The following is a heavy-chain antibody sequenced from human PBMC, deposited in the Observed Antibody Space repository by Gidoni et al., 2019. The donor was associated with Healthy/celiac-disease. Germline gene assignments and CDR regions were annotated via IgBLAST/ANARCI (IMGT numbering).Heavy chain of an antibody. CDR3: ARPSARITIFGVVSGWFDP. V-gene: IGHV3-30*04. Sequence: QAQLVASGGGVVQPGRSLRLSCAASGFTFSSYTMPWVRQAPGKGLEWVALISYDGSNKYYADSVKGRFTISRDDSKNTLYLQMNTLRPEDTAVYYCARPSARITIFGVVSGWFDPWGQGTLVTVSS. CDR2: ISYDGSNK. J-gene: IGHJ5*02. D-gene: IGHD3-3*01. CDR1: GFTFSSYT.